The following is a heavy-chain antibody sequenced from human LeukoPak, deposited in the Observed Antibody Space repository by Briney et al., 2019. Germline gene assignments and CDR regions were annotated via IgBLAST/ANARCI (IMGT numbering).Heavy chain of an antibody. CDR2: INHSGST. Sequence: PETLSLTCAVYGGSFSGYYWSWIRQPPGKGLEWIGEINHSGSTNYNPSLKSRVTISVDTSKNQFSLKLSSVTAADTAVYYCAPWGSEGYYWGQGTLVTVSS. CDR1: GGSFSGYY. CDR3: APWGSEGYY. D-gene: IGHD7-27*01. V-gene: IGHV4-34*01. J-gene: IGHJ4*02.